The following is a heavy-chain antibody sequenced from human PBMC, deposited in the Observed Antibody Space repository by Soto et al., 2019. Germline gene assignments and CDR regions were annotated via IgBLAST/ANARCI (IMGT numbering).Heavy chain of an antibody. CDR2: ISGSGGST. D-gene: IGHD2-15*01. J-gene: IGHJ5*02. CDR1: GFTFSSYA. Sequence: GGSLRLSCAASGFTFSSYAMSWVRQAPGKGLEWVSAISGSGGSTYYADSVKGRFTISRDNSKNTLYLQMNSLRAEDTAVYYCAKGRDCSGGSCYRWFDPWGQGTLVTVSS. CDR3: AKGRDCSGGSCYRWFDP. V-gene: IGHV3-23*01.